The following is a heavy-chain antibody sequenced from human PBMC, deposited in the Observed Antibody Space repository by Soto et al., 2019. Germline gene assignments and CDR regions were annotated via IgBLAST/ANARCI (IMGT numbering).Heavy chain of an antibody. V-gene: IGHV3-23*01. D-gene: IGHD3-16*01. CDR3: ARESARGIPPY. J-gene: IGHJ4*02. Sequence: EVQMLESGGDLVQPGGSLRLSCVASGFTFSTFPMTWVRQAPGTGLEWVSGISESGGTRNYVDSVKGRFTISRDNTKNTLFLQMTGLRVEDTAVYYCARESARGIPPYWGQGTLVTVSS. CDR2: ISESGGTR. CDR1: GFTFSTFP.